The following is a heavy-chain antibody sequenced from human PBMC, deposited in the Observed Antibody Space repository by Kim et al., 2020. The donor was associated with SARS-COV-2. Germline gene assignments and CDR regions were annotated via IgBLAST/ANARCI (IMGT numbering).Heavy chain of an antibody. J-gene: IGHJ5*02. D-gene: IGHD1-1*01. V-gene: IGHV1-46*01. CDR3: ARDQTGTTWGNWFYP. CDR2: INPSGGST. Sequence: ASVKASCKASGYTFTIYYMHWVRQAPGQGLEWMGIINPSGGSTSYAQKFQGRVTMTRDTSTSTVYMELSSLRSEDTAVYYCARDQTGTTWGNWFYPWGQGTLVTVSS. CDR1: GYTFTIYY.